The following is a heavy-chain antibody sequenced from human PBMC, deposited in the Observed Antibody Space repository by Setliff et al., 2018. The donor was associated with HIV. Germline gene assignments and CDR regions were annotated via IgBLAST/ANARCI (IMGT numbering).Heavy chain of an antibody. CDR1: GGSISSGGYY. CDR3: ARGESTTWDLAEYFQH. Sequence: SETLSLTCTVSGGSISSGGYYWNWIRQHPGKGLEWIGYVYYTGTSYFNPSLKSRITISVDTSKNHFSLKLGFVTAADTAVYYCARGESTTWDLAEYFQHWGHGTLVTVSS. V-gene: IGHV4-31*03. CDR2: VYYTGTS. J-gene: IGHJ1*01. D-gene: IGHD2-2*01.